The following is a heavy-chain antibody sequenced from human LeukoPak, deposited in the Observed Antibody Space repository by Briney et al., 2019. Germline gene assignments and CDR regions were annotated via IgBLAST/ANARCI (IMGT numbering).Heavy chain of an antibody. J-gene: IGHJ4*02. Sequence: PSETMSLTCTVSGGSISSSSYYWGWIRQPPGKGLEWIGSIYYSGSTYYNPSLKSRVTISVDTSKNQFSLKLSSVTAADTAVYYCARIYDFWSGLVGWFDYWGQGTLVTVSS. V-gene: IGHV4-39*07. CDR3: ARIYDFWSGLVGWFDY. CDR1: GGSISSSSYY. CDR2: IYYSGST. D-gene: IGHD3-3*01.